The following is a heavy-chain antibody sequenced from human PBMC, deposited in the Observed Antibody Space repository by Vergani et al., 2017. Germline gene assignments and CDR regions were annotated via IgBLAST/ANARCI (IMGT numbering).Heavy chain of an antibody. CDR2: INCNSGGT. D-gene: IGHD6-19*01. Sequence: QVQLVQSGAEVKKPGASVKVSCKASGYTFTRYGISWVRQAPGKGLEWMGWINCNSGGTIYAQKFEGRVTMTRDTSINTAYLDLSRLRSDDTAMYFCARGPRLSSGRYAGWLDLGGQGTLVTVS. V-gene: IGHV1-2*02. CDR3: ARGPRLSSGRYAGWLDL. CDR1: GYTFTRYG. J-gene: IGHJ5*02.